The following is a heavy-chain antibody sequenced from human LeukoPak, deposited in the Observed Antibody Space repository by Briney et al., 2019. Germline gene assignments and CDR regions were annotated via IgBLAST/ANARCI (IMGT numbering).Heavy chain of an antibody. D-gene: IGHD6-25*01. Sequence: GGSLRLSCAASGFTFSSYSMNWVRQAPGKGLEWVSSISSSSSYIYYADSVKGRFTISRDNAKNSLYLQMNSLRAEDTAVYYCARAERGRLPPYYYYYMDVWGKGTTVTVSS. CDR2: ISSSSSYI. CDR1: GFTFSSYS. J-gene: IGHJ6*03. V-gene: IGHV3-21*01. CDR3: ARAERGRLPPYYYYYMDV.